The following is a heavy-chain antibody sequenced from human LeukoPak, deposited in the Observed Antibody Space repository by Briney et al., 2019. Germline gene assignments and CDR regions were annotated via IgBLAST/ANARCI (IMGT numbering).Heavy chain of an antibody. V-gene: IGHV1-8*02. D-gene: IGHD3-3*01. CDR3: ARGPFYDFWSGYYSYYYYYYMDV. CDR1: GYTFTGYY. Sequence: ASVKVSCKASGYTFTGYYMHWVRQAPGQGLEWMGWMNPNSGNTGYAQKFQGRVTMTRNTSISTAYMELSSLRSEDTAVYYCARGPFYDFWSGYYSYYYYYYMDVWGKGTTVTVSS. J-gene: IGHJ6*03. CDR2: MNPNSGNT.